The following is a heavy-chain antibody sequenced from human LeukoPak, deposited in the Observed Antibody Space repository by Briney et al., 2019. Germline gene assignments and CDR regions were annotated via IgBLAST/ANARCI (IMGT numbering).Heavy chain of an antibody. V-gene: IGHV4-34*01. CDR2: INHSGST. D-gene: IGHD6-19*01. CDR3: ARGKYSSGWYREDWFDP. Sequence: PSETLSLTCAVYGGSFSGYYWSWIRQPPGKGLEWIGEINHSGSTNYNPSLKSRVTISVDTSKNQFSLKLSSVTAADTAVYYCARGKYSSGWYREDWFDPWGQGTLVTVSS. CDR1: GGSFSGYY. J-gene: IGHJ5*02.